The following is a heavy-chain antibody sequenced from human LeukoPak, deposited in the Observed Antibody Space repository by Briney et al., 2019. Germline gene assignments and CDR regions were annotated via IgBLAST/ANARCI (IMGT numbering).Heavy chain of an antibody. CDR2: IYYSGST. V-gene: IGHV4-59*12. CDR3: ARDRIGGYSYGYGSDYFDY. CDR1: GSSISSYY. D-gene: IGHD5-18*01. Sequence: SETLSLTYTVSGSSISSYYWSWIRQPPGKGLEWIGYIYYSGSTNYNPSLKSRVTMSVDTSKNQFSLKLSSVTAADTAVYYCARDRIGGYSYGYGSDYFDYWGQGTLVTVSS. J-gene: IGHJ4*02.